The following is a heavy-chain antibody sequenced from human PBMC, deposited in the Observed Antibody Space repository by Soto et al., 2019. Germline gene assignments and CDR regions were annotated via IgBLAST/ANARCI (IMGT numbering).Heavy chain of an antibody. V-gene: IGHV1-69*13. CDR3: ARGDCSGGNCYSGMDV. Sequence: SVKVSCKASGGTFTTHAIIWVRQAPGHGLEWMGGIIPISGTTYYTQKFQGRVTITADEPTSTAFMELSSLKSEDTAVFYFARGDCSGGNCYSGMDVWGQGTMGTVAS. CDR1: GGTFTTHA. D-gene: IGHD2-15*01. J-gene: IGHJ6*02. CDR2: IIPISGTT.